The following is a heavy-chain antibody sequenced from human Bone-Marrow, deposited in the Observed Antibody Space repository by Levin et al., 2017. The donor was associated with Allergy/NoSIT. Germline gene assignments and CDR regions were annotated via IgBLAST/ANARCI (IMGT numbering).Heavy chain of an antibody. V-gene: IGHV3-23*01. Sequence: SCAASGFTFSTYAMTWVRQAPGRGLGWVSTISASGSSTYYVDSVKGRFTISRDNSKNTLYLHISSLGAEDTAIYYCAKWWEGMDVWGKGTTVTVSS. D-gene: IGHD1-26*01. CDR3: AKWWEGMDV. J-gene: IGHJ6*04. CDR1: GFTFSTYA. CDR2: ISASGSST.